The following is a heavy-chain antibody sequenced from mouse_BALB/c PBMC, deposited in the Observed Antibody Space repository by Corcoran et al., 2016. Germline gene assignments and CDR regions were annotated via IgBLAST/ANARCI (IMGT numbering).Heavy chain of an antibody. D-gene: IGHD1-1*01. CDR2: IYPGSGST. Sequence: QVQLQQSGPELVKPGASVKMSCKASGYTFTDYDINWVKQRTGQGLEWIGEIYPGSGSTYYNEKFKGKATLTADKSSNTAYMQLSSLTSEDSADYFCAREERYYYGGADFAYWGQGTLVTVS. V-gene: IGHV1-77*01. CDR3: AREERYYYGGADFAY. J-gene: IGHJ3*01. CDR1: GYTFTDYD.